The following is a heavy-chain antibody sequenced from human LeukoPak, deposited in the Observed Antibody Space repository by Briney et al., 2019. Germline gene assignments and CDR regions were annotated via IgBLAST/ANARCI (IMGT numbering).Heavy chain of an antibody. CDR3: ARVGIAAAGFDY. CDR1: GFTVSSNY. Sequence: HPGGSLRLSCAASGFTVSSNYMSWVRQAPGKGLEWVSLIYSGGTTSYAYSVKGRFTISRDNSKNTLYLQMNSLRAEDTAVYYCARVGIAAAGFDYWGQGTLVTVSS. V-gene: IGHV3-53*01. D-gene: IGHD6-13*01. CDR2: IYSGGTT. J-gene: IGHJ4*02.